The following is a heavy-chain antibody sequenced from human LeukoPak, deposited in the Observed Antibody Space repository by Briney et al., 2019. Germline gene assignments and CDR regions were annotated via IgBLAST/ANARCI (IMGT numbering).Heavy chain of an antibody. CDR3: ASFSPHYDY. CDR2: TSGSGGSK. J-gene: IGHJ4*02. V-gene: IGHV3-23*01. Sequence: GGSLRLSCAASGFTFKSHAMSWVRQAPGKGLEWVSATSGSGGSKFYADSVKGRFTISRDNSKDTLYLQMNSLRAEDTAVYYCASFSPHYDYWGQGTLVTVSS. D-gene: IGHD3-3*02. CDR1: GFTFKSHA.